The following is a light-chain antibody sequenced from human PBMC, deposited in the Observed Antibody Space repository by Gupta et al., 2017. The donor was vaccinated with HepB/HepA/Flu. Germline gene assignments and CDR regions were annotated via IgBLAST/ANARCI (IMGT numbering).Light chain of an antibody. Sequence: VLTPSPGTLSSSPGESIALSCSASQLVSSNYLAWYQQKPGQAPRLLIYGASSRLTGIPERFSGIGSGTYFTLTISSLEPEDFAVYYCQQYDSYPQTFGQGTKVEIK. CDR2: GAS. CDR1: QLVSSNY. J-gene: IGKJ1*01. CDR3: QQYDSYPQT. V-gene: IGKV3-20*01.